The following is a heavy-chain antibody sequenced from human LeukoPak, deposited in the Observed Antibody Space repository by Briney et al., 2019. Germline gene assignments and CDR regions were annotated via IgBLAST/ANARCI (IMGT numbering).Heavy chain of an antibody. J-gene: IGHJ4*02. CDR2: IYTTGKA. Sequence: SETLSLTCTVSSGSINSYYWGWVRQPAGRGLEWIGRIYTTGKADYNPSLESRLTMSVDTTKRQFSLNLTSGTAADTAIYFCARHGYTASHYFLDFWSQGTLVTVSS. D-gene: IGHD3-16*01. V-gene: IGHV4-4*07. CDR1: SGSINSYY. CDR3: ARHGYTASHYFLDF.